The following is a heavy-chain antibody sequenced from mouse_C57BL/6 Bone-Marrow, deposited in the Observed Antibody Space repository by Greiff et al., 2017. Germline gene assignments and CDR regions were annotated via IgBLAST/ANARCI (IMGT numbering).Heavy chain of an antibody. V-gene: IGHV1-81*01. Sequence: VQLQQSGAELARPGASVKLSCKASGYTFTSYGISWVKQRTGQGLEWIGEIYPRSGNTYYNEKLKGKATLTADKSSSTAYMELRSLTSVDSAVYFCTRGRLGGFAYWGQGTLVTVSA. CDR3: TRGRLGGFAY. D-gene: IGHD4-1*01. J-gene: IGHJ3*01. CDR1: GYTFTSYG. CDR2: IYPRSGNT.